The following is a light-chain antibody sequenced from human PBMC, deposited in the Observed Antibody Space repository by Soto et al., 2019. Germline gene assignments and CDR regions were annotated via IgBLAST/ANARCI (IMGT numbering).Light chain of an antibody. Sequence: DIQLTQSPSLLSASIGDSVTITCRASHDISTFLAWYQQKPGKAPKLLIFESSTWQSGVPSRFSGSGSGTVCTLSISGLRPEDFAAYHCQQLYTVPFTFGQGTRL. CDR2: ESS. CDR3: QQLYTVPFT. V-gene: IGKV1-9*01. J-gene: IGKJ5*01. CDR1: HDISTF.